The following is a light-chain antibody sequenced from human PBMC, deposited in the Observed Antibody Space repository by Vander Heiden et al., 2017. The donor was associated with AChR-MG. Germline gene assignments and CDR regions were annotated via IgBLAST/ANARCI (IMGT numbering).Light chain of an antibody. CDR3: QVWDSSTATLWV. CDR1: KLGDKY. V-gene: IGLV3-1*01. J-gene: IGLJ3*02. Sequence: SYELTQPPPVSVSPGQTASITCSGDKLGDKYACWYQQKPGQSPVLVIYQDSKRPSGIPERFSGSNSGNTATLTISGTQAMDEADYYCQVWDSSTATLWVFGGGTKLTVL. CDR2: QDS.